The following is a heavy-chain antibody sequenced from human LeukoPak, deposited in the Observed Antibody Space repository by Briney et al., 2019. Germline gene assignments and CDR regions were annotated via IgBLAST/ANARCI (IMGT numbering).Heavy chain of an antibody. D-gene: IGHD6-13*01. CDR1: GGTFSSYA. CDR2: IIPIFGTA. CDR3: ARGALQGDSSSWYDY. V-gene: IGHV1-69*13. J-gene: IGHJ4*02. Sequence: ASVTVSCKASGGTFSSYAISWVRQAPGQGLEWMGGIIPIFGTANYAQKFQGRVTITADESTSTAYMELSSLRSEDTAVYYCARGALQGDSSSWYDYWGQGTLVTVSS.